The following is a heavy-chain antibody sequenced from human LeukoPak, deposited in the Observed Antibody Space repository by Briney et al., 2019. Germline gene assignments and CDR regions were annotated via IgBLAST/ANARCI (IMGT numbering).Heavy chain of an antibody. CDR3: ARDRAPMPFDP. Sequence: PSQTLPLTCTVSGGSISSGGYYWSWLRQHPGKGLEWIGYIYYSGSTYYNPSLKSRVTISVDTSKNQFSLKLSSVTAAATAVYYCARDRAPMPFDPWGQGTLVTVSS. J-gene: IGHJ5*02. CDR2: IYYSGST. V-gene: IGHV4-31*03. D-gene: IGHD2-2*01. CDR1: GGSISSGGYY.